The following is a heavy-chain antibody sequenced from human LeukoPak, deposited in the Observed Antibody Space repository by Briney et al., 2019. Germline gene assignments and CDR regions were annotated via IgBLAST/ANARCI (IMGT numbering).Heavy chain of an antibody. V-gene: IGHV4-59*01. CDR1: GGSISSYY. CDR2: IYYSGST. Sequence: SETLSLTCTVSGGSISSYYWSWIWQPPGKGLEWIGYIYYSGSTNYNPSLKSRVTISVDTSKNQFSLKLSSVTVADTAVYYCARGSSDILTGYFTFDYWGQGTLVTVSS. J-gene: IGHJ4*02. D-gene: IGHD3-9*01. CDR3: ARGSSDILTGYFTFDY.